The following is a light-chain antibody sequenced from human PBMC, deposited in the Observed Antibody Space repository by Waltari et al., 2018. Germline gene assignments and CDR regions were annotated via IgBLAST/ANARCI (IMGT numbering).Light chain of an antibody. CDR1: QTVRTTY. V-gene: IGKV3-20*01. J-gene: IGKJ4*01. CDR3: QQYDISPLT. Sequence: EIVLTQSPGTLSLSPGERATLSCRASQTVRTTYLAWYQQKPGQAPTLPIYGAASRATGIPDXXXXXXSGTDFSLTISSLEPEDFAVYYCQQYDISPLTFGG. CDR2: GAA.